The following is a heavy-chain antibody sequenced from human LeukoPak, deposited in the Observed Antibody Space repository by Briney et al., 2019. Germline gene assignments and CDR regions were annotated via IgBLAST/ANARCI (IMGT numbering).Heavy chain of an antibody. V-gene: IGHV3-7*01. CDR3: AREIPGELNAFDI. CDR1: GFAFSSYW. Sequence: GGSLRLSCVASGFAFSSYWMTWVRQAPGRGLERVANIKEDGSRTYYMDSVKGRFTISRDNAKSSLYLQMNSLRAEDTAVYYCAREIPGELNAFDIWGQGTMVTVSS. D-gene: IGHD2-2*01. CDR2: IKEDGSRT. J-gene: IGHJ3*02.